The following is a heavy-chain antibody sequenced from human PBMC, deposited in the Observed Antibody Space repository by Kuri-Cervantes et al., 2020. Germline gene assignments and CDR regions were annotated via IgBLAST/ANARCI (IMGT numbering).Heavy chain of an antibody. Sequence: GESLKISCAASGFTFSSYSINWVRQAPGKGLEWVSYISSSGSTIYYADSVKGRFTISRDNSKNTLYLQMSSLRAEDTAVYYCSRDRSSRDFDYWGQGTLVTVSS. V-gene: IGHV3-48*01. CDR3: SRDRSSRDFDY. J-gene: IGHJ4*02. D-gene: IGHD2-15*01. CDR2: ISSSGSTI. CDR1: GFTFSSYS.